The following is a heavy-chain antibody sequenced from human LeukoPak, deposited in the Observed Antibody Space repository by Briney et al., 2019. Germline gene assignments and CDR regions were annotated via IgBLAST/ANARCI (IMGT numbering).Heavy chain of an antibody. CDR3: ARDHESSGYPTSDY. J-gene: IGHJ4*02. Sequence: GGSLRLSCEASGFTFSSYIMTWVRQAPGKGLEWVSTIKGSAEATFYADSVKDRFTISRDNSKNTLYLQMNSLRADDTALYFCARDHESSGYPTSDYWGQGTVVTVSS. CDR1: GFTFSSYI. V-gene: IGHV3-23*01. D-gene: IGHD3-22*01. CDR2: IKGSAEAT.